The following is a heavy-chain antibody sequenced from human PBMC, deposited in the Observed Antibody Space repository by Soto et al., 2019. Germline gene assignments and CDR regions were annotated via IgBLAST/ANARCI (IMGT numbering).Heavy chain of an antibody. CDR3: AKDRGYSYGWDYFDY. CDR1: GCTFSSYA. D-gene: IGHD5-18*01. Sequence: EVQLLESGGGLVQPGGSQRLSCAASGCTFSSYAMSWVRQAPGKGLEWVSAISGSGGSTYYADSVKGRFTISRDNSKNTLYLQMNSLRAEDTAVYYCAKDRGYSYGWDYFDYWGQGTLVTVSS. J-gene: IGHJ4*02. V-gene: IGHV3-23*01. CDR2: ISGSGGST.